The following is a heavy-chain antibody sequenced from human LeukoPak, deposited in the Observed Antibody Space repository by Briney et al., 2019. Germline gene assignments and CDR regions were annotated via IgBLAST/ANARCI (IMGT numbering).Heavy chain of an antibody. J-gene: IGHJ4*02. D-gene: IGHD1-26*01. CDR3: AKAHSGSYYSGIN. CDR1: GFTFSDYY. V-gene: IGHV3-11*05. CDR2: ISSGSSYT. Sequence: PGGSLRLSCAASGFTFSDYYMSWIRQAPGKGLEWVSFISSGSSYTNYADSVKGRFTISRDNAKNSLCLQMTSLRAEDTAVYYCAKAHSGSYYSGINWGQGTLVTVSS.